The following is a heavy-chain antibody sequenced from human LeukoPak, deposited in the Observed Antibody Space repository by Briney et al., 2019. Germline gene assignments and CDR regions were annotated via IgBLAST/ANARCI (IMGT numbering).Heavy chain of an antibody. V-gene: IGHV4-61*02. CDR1: VGSLSSGSYY. Sequence: PSETLSLTCTVSVGSLSSGSYYWSWVRQPAGTGLEWVGRIYTSGSTKYHPSLNSRGTISVDTSKNQESLKRSSVTAADTAEYYCARGRVPRSRAWFDPWGQGTLVSVSS. J-gene: IGHJ5*02. CDR3: ARGRVPRSRAWFDP. CDR2: IYTSGST.